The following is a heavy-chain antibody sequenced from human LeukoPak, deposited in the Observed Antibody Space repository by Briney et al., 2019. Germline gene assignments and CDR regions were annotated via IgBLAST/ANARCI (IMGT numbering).Heavy chain of an antibody. V-gene: IGHV3-30*04. CDR3: ARETGRSRAGGGFDY. Sequence: PGGSLRLSCAASGFTFSSYAMHWVRQAPSKGLEWVAVISYDGSNKYYADSVKGRFTISRDNSKNTLYLQMNSLRAEDTAVYYCARETGRSRAGGGFDYWGQGTLVTVSS. CDR2: ISYDGSNK. D-gene: IGHD3-16*01. CDR1: GFTFSSYA. J-gene: IGHJ4*02.